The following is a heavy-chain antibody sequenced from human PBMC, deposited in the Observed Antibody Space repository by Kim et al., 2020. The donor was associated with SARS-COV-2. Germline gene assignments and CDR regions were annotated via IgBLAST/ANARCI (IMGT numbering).Heavy chain of an antibody. CDR3: AREQWLYAFDI. V-gene: IGHV5-51*04. Sequence: GYSPSFQGQVTISAEKPITTAYLQWSGLKASDTAMYYCAREQWLYAFDIWGQGTMVTVSS. J-gene: IGHJ3*02. D-gene: IGHD6-19*01.